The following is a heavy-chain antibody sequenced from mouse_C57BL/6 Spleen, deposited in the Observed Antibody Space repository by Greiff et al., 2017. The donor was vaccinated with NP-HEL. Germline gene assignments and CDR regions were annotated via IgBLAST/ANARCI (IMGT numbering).Heavy chain of an antibody. D-gene: IGHD2-14*01. Sequence: VQLQQSGAELVKPGASVKISCKASGYAFSSYWMNWVKQRPGKGLEWIGQIYPGDGDTNYNGKFKGKATLTADTSSSTDYMQVSRLTTKDTAVYNCARRGLDRYHDYWGQGTSLTVS. CDR3: ARRGLDRYHDY. CDR1: GYAFSSYW. J-gene: IGHJ2*03. V-gene: IGHV1-80*01. CDR2: IYPGDGDT.